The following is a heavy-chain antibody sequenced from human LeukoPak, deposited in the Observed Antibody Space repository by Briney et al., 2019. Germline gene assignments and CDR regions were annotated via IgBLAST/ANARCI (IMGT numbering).Heavy chain of an antibody. D-gene: IGHD2-2*02. CDR1: GGSFSGYY. CDR2: INHSGST. V-gene: IGHV4-34*01. J-gene: IGHJ5*02. Sequence: SETLSLTCAVYGGSFSGYYWSWIRQPPGKGLEWIGEINHSGSTNYNPSLKSRVTISVDTSKNQFSLKLSSVTAADTAVYYCARGYKLPGYCSSTSCYRRNLWFAPWGQGTLVTVSS. CDR3: ARGYKLPGYCSSTSCYRRNLWFAP.